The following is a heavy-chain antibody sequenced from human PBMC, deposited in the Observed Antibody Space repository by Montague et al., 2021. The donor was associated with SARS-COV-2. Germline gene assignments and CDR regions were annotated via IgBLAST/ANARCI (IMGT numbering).Heavy chain of an antibody. V-gene: IGHV2-70*01. CDR2: IDWEXYK. CDR1: GFSLSTSGMC. Sequence: PALGKPTQTLTLTCTFSGFSLSTSGMCVSWIRQPPGKALEWLALIDWEXYKYYSTSLKTRLTISKDTSKNPVVLTMTNMDPVDTATYYCARMDILTGYYAYGMDVWGQGTTVTDSS. J-gene: IGHJ6*02. CDR3: ARMDILTGYYAYGMDV. D-gene: IGHD3-9*01.